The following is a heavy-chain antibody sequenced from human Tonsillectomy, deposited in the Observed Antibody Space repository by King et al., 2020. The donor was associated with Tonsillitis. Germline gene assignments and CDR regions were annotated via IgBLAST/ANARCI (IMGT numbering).Heavy chain of an antibody. V-gene: IGHV1-18*04. J-gene: IGHJ3*02. D-gene: IGHD3-22*01. Sequence: QLVQSGAEVKKPGASVKVSCKTSGYTFISYGISWVRQAPGQGLEWMGWNSAYKGNTNYAQKLQGRVTMTTDTLTSTVYMELRSLRSDATAGYYCARDAPCLLPTQDAFAIWGQGTMVTVSS. CDR1: GYTFISYG. CDR3: ARDAPCLLPTQDAFAI. CDR2: NSAYKGNT.